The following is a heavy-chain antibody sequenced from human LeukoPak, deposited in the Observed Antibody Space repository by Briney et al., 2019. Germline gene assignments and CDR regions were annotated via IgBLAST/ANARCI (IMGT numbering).Heavy chain of an antibody. CDR3: VREETGNGFRCFDL. CDR2: IDVDGDT. D-gene: IGHD2-8*01. J-gene: IGHJ2*01. V-gene: IGHV3-13*04. Sequence: GGSLRLSCAASGFTFSSYDMHWVRQAAGTGLEWVSAIDVDGDTYYPSSVRGRITISRENAKNSLYLQMNSLRAGDTAVYCCVREETGNGFRCFDLWGRGTLVTVSS. CDR1: GFTFSSYD.